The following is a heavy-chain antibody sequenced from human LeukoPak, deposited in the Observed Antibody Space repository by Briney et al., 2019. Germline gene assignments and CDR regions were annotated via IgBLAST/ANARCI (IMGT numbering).Heavy chain of an antibody. CDR1: GFTFDDYA. Sequence: GGSLRLSCAASGFTFDDYAMHWVRQAPGKGLEWVSLICWDGDNTYYADSVKGRFTISRDNSKYSLYLQMNSLRAEDTALYYCAKGGYCSSTSCYEVIDHWGQGTLVTVSS. CDR3: AKGGYCSSTSCYEVIDH. CDR2: ICWDGDNT. J-gene: IGHJ4*02. D-gene: IGHD2-2*01. V-gene: IGHV3-43D*03.